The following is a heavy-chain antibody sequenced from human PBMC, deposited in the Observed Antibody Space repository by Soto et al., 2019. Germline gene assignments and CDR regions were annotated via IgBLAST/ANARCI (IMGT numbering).Heavy chain of an antibody. CDR1: GFTFDDYA. V-gene: IGHV3-9*01. D-gene: IGHD3-3*01. CDR2: ISWNSGSI. CDR3: AKDQYYDFWSGGNWFDP. J-gene: IGHJ5*02. Sequence: GGSLRLSCAASGFTFDDYAMHWVRQAPGKGLEWVSGISWNSGSIGYADSVKGRFTISRDNAKNSLYLQMNSLRGEDTALYYCAKDQYYDFWSGGNWFDPWGQGTLVTVSS.